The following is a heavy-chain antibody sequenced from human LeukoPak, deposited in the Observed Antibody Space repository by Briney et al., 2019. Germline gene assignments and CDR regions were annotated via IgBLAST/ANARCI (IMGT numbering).Heavy chain of an antibody. V-gene: IGHV5-51*01. CDR2: IFLGDSDS. CDR3: ARSVVPAAHYYFDY. CDR1: GYSFTNYW. D-gene: IGHD2-2*01. Sequence: GESLKTSCKGPGYSFTNYWIAWVRQIPGKGLEGIGIIFLGDSDSRYGPLFQGQVTISPDKSVSTAYLQWSSLKASDTAMYYCARSVVPAAHYYFDYWGQGTLVTVSS. J-gene: IGHJ4*02.